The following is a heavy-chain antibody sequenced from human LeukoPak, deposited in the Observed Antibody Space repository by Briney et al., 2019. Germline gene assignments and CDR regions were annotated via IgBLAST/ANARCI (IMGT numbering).Heavy chain of an antibody. CDR3: APSIKYSSSWYLGAFDI. V-gene: IGHV1-69-2*01. Sequence: ASVKVSCKVSGYTFTDYYMHWVQQAPGKGLEWMGLVDPEDGETIYAEKFQGRVTITADTSTDTAYMELSSLRSEDTAVYYCAPSIKYSSSWYLGAFDIWGQGTMVTVSS. D-gene: IGHD6-13*01. CDR2: VDPEDGET. CDR1: GYTFTDYY. J-gene: IGHJ3*02.